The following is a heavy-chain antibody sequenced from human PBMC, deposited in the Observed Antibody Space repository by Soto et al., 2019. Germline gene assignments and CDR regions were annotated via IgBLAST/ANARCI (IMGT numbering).Heavy chain of an antibody. D-gene: IGHD3-16*01. CDR1: GGSISSGDYY. Sequence: QVQLQESGPGLVKPSQTLSLTCTVSGGSISSGDYYWNWIRQPPGKGLEWIGFIYNSGSTYYNPSLKSRVTIPVDTSKNQFSLKLTSVTAADTAVYYCARNDYDYVWESPGGDAFDIWGQGTLVTVSS. V-gene: IGHV4-30-4*01. J-gene: IGHJ3*02. CDR2: IYNSGST. CDR3: ARNDYDYVWESPGGDAFDI.